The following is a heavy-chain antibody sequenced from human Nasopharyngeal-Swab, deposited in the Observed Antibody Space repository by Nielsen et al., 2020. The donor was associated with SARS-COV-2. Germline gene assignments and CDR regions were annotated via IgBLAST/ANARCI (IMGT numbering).Heavy chain of an antibody. J-gene: IGHJ4*02. D-gene: IGHD6-6*01. Sequence: GESLKISCAASGFTFSGFAMHWVRQAPGKGLEWVALMSSDGTTEYYADSVKGRFTISSDNSENTLYLQMNNLRAEDTAVYYCAREYSSSVGYFDSWDQGTLVTVSS. V-gene: IGHV3-30-3*01. CDR2: MSSDGTTE. CDR1: GFTFSGFA. CDR3: AREYSSSVGYFDS.